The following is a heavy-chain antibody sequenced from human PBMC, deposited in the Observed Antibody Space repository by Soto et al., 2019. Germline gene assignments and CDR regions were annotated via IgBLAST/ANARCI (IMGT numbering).Heavy chain of an antibody. CDR3: ARRIPTKRVQKVAPDKYYFDS. Sequence: SETLSLICDVYGGSFSGYYWSWIRQSPGKGLEWIGEINHGGSSNYNPSLKSRVTISVDTSKNQFSLKLSSVTAADAAVYYCARRIPTKRVQKVAPDKYYFDSWGQGTLVTVSS. CDR2: INHGGSS. D-gene: IGHD3-10*01. V-gene: IGHV4-34*01. J-gene: IGHJ4*02. CDR1: GGSFSGYY.